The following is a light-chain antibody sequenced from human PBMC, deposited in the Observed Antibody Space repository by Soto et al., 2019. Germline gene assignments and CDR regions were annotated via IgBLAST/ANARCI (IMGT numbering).Light chain of an antibody. J-gene: IGLJ2*01. V-gene: IGLV3-27*01. CDR2: KDY. CDR3: YSAAGKTVV. CDR1: VLSKKS. Sequence: SYELTQPSSVSVSPGQTVTITCSGDVLSKKSARWFQQKAGQAPVVVIYKDYERPSGIPERFSGSSSGTTVTLTISGAQVDDEADYYCYSAAGKTVVFGGGTKVTVL.